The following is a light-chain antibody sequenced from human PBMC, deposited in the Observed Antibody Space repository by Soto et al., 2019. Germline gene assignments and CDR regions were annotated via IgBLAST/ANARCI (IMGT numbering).Light chain of an antibody. V-gene: IGKV3-20*01. CDR3: QKYGSSPIT. J-gene: IGKJ5*01. Sequence: EIVRTQSPATLSVSPGERATLSCRASQSVSSNLAWYQQKPGQAHRLLIYGASSRATGIPDRFSGSGSGTDFTLTISRLEPEDFAVYYCQKYGSSPITFGQGTRVEIK. CDR2: GAS. CDR1: QSVSSN.